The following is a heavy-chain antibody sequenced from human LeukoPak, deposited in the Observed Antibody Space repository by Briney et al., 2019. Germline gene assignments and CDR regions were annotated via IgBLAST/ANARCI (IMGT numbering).Heavy chain of an antibody. V-gene: IGHV1-2*02. D-gene: IGHD4-17*01. J-gene: IGHJ4*02. CDR2: MNPNSGGT. CDR3: ARDHGEIDY. Sequence: ASVKVSCKASGYTFTSYDINWVRQATGQGLEWMGWMNPNSGGTNYAQKFQGRVTMTRDTSISTAYMELSRLRSDDTAVYYCARDHGEIDYWGQGTLVTVSS. CDR1: GYTFTSYD.